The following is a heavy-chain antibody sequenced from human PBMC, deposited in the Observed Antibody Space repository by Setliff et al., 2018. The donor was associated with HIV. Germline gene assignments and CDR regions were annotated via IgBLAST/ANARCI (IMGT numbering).Heavy chain of an antibody. CDR2: IYPGDSVT. D-gene: IGHD3-22*01. CDR3: TRHPLRPGIAGYYYSIDV. CDR1: GYTFTNYW. V-gene: IGHV5-51*01. Sequence: GESLKISCRASGYTFTNYWIGWVRQMPGKGLEWIGVIYPGDSVTRYGPSFQGQVFISADRSITTAYLEWSSLKPSDTATYYCTRHPLRPGIAGYYYSIDVWGAGTTVTVSS. J-gene: IGHJ6*01.